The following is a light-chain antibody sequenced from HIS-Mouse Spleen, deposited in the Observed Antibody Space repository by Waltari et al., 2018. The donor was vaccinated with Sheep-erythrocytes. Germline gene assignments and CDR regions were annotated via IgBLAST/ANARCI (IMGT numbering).Light chain of an antibody. Sequence: QSVLTQPPSASGTPGQRVTISCSGSSSNIGSNTVNWYQQLLGTAPKPPIYSNNQRPSGVPDRFSGSKSGTSASLAISGLQSEDEADYYCAAWDDSLNGPVFGGGTKLTVL. CDR3: AAWDDSLNGPV. J-gene: IGLJ3*02. V-gene: IGLV1-44*01. CDR2: SNN. CDR1: SSNIGSNT.